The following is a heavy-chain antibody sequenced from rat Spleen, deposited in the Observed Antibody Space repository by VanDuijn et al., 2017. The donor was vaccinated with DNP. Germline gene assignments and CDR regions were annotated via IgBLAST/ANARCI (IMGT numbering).Heavy chain of an antibody. Sequence: EVQLVESGGGLVQPGRSLKLSCAVSRITFSDHNMAWVRQAPKKGLEWVATISYDCSDTYYPDSVKGRFTISRDNAKSTLYLQMDSLRSEDTATYYCAGRPPPTRGPFDYWGQGVTVTVSS. J-gene: IGHJ2*01. V-gene: IGHV5-7*01. D-gene: IGHD1-4*01. CDR3: AGRPPPTRGPFDY. CDR2: ISYDCSDT. CDR1: RITFSDHN.